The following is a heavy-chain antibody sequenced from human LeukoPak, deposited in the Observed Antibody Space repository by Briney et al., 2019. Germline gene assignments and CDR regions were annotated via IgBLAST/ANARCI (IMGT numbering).Heavy chain of an antibody. V-gene: IGHV1-8*03. D-gene: IGHD3-3*01. J-gene: IGHJ5*02. CDR2: MNPNSGNT. CDR3: ARDGGERTIFGVVTLNWFDP. CDR1: GYTFTSYD. Sequence: ASMKVSCKASGYTFTSYDINWVRQATGQGLEWMGWMNPNSGNTGYAQKFQGRVTITADESTSTAYMEQSSLRSEDTAVYYCARDGGERTIFGVVTLNWFDPWGQGTLVTVSS.